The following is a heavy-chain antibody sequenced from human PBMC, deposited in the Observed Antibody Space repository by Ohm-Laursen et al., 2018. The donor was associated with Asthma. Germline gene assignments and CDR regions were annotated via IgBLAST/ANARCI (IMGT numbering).Heavy chain of an antibody. Sequence: SLRLSCAASGFTFSDYYMSWIRQAPGKGLEWVSYISSSSSYTNYADSVKGRFTISRDNAKNSLYLQMNSLRAEDTAVYYCASPGGITIFGVATWGQGTLVTVSS. CDR2: ISSSSSYT. CDR1: GFTFSDYY. V-gene: IGHV3-11*06. CDR3: ASPGGITIFGVAT. D-gene: IGHD3-3*01. J-gene: IGHJ4*02.